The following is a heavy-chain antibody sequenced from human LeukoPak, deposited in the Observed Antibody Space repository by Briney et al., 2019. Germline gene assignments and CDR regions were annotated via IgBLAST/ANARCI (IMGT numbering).Heavy chain of an antibody. V-gene: IGHV3-9*03. CDR2: ISWNSGSI. D-gene: IGHD2/OR15-2a*01. Sequence: GGSLRLSCAASGFTFDDYAMHRVRQAPGKGLEWVSGISWNSGSIGYADSVKGRFTISRDNAKDSLYLQMNSLRAEDMALYYCAKSTLNAFDIWGQGTMVTVSS. CDR1: GFTFDDYA. CDR3: AKSTLNAFDI. J-gene: IGHJ3*02.